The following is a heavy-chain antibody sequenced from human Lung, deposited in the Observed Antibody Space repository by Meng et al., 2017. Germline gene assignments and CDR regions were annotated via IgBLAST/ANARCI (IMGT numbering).Heavy chain of an antibody. V-gene: IGHV4-34*01. CDR1: GGSFSDYY. J-gene: IGHJ4*02. CDR3: ARGPTTMAHDFDY. CDR2: INHSGST. D-gene: IGHD4-11*01. Sequence: GQLQQWGAGMLKPSETLSLTCVVSGGSFSDYYWSWSRQPPGKGLEWIGEINHSGSTNYNPSLESRATISVDMSQNNLSLKLSSVTAADSAVYYCARGPTTMAHDFDYWGQGTLVTVSS.